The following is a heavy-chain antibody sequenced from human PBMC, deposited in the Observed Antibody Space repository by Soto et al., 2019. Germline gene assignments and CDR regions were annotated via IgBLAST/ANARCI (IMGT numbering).Heavy chain of an antibody. V-gene: IGHV3-23*01. Sequence: GGFLRLSCAASGFTFSSYAMSWVRQAPGKGLEWVSAISGSGGSTYYADSVKGRFTISRDNSKNTLYLQMNSLRAEDTAVYYCAKDPRDDSRGYYYEEKTGWGQGTLVTVSS. J-gene: IGHJ4*02. CDR2: ISGSGGST. CDR1: GFTFSSYA. CDR3: AKDPRDDSRGYYYEEKTG. D-gene: IGHD3-22*01.